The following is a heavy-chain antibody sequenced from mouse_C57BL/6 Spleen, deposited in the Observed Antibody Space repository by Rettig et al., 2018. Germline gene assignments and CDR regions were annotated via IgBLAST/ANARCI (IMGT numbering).Heavy chain of an antibody. Sequence: EVQLVESGGGLVKPGGSLKLSCAASGFTFSDYGMHWVRQAPEKGLEWVAYISSGSSTIYYADTVKGRFTISRDNAKNTLFLQMTSLRSEDTAMYYCARPYYYGSPWFAYWGQGTLVTVS. V-gene: IGHV5-17*01. CDR1: GFTFSDYG. CDR2: ISSGSSTI. D-gene: IGHD1-1*01. J-gene: IGHJ3*01. CDR3: ARPYYYGSPWFAY.